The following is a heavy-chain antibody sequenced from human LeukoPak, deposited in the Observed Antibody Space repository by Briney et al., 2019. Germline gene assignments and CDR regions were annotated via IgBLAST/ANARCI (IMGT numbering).Heavy chain of an antibody. Sequence: GGSLRLSCAASGFTFSSYEMNWVRQAPGKGLEWVSYISSSGGTIYYADSVKGRFTISRDNAKNSLYLQMNSLRAEDTAVYYCAGGDCSGYYPIDYWGQGTLVTVSS. CDR1: GFTFSSYE. CDR2: ISSSGGTI. V-gene: IGHV3-48*03. CDR3: AGGDCSGYYPIDY. J-gene: IGHJ4*02. D-gene: IGHD3-22*01.